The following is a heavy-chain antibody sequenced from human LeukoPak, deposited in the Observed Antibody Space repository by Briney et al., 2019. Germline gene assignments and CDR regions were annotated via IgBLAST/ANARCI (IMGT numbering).Heavy chain of an antibody. CDR2: IYYSGST. Sequence: SQTLSLTCTVSGGSISSGDYYWSWIRQPPGKGLEWIRYIYYSGSTYYNPSLKSRVTISVDTSKNQFSLKLSSVTAADTAVYYCARATAPSSPYWPAVPLFDYWDQGTLVTVSS. CDR3: ARATAPSSPYWPAVPLFDY. J-gene: IGHJ4*02. D-gene: IGHD2-15*01. CDR1: GGSISSGDYY. V-gene: IGHV4-30-4*08.